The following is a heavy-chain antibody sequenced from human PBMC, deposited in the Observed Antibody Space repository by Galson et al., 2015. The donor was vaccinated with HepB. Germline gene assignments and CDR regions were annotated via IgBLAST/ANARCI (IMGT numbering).Heavy chain of an antibody. Sequence: SVKVSCKASGYTFIEYGINWVRQAPGQGLEWMGWISAYNGKTDYAQKIQDRVAMTRDTSTTTVYMELRSLRSDDTAMFYCARGGYYNDISAVIPLHWGQGTLVTVSS. J-gene: IGHJ4*02. CDR1: GYTFIEYG. CDR3: ARGGYYNDISAVIPLH. V-gene: IGHV1-18*01. D-gene: IGHD3-9*01. CDR2: ISAYNGKT.